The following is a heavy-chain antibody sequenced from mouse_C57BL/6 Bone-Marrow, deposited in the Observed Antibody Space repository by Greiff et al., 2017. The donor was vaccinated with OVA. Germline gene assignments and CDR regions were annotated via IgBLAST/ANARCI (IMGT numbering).Heavy chain of an antibody. J-gene: IGHJ2*01. CDR2: INPGSGGT. CDR1: GYAFTNYL. CDR3: ARSEGFDY. Sequence: QVQLQQSGAELVRPGTSVKVSCKASGYAFTNYLIEWVKQRPGQGLEWIGVINPGSGGTNYNEKFKGKATLTADKSSSTAYMQLSSLTSEDSAVYFCARSEGFDYWGQGTTLTVSS. V-gene: IGHV1-54*01.